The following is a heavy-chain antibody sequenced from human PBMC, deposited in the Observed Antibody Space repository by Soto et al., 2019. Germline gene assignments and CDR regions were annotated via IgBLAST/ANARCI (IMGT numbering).Heavy chain of an antibody. V-gene: IGHV3-21*01. J-gene: IGHJ4*02. Sequence: GGSLRLSCAASGFTFSSYSMNWVRQAPGKGLEWVSSISSSSSYIYYADSVKGRFTISRDNAKNSLYLQMNSLRAEDTAVYYCARPYSYGFFDHGYWGQGTLVTVSS. CDR3: ARPYSYGFFDHGY. D-gene: IGHD5-18*01. CDR2: ISSSSSYI. CDR1: GFTFSSYS.